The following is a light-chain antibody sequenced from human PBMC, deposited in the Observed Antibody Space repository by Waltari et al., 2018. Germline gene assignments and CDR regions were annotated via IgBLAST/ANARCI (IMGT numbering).Light chain of an antibody. CDR3: QQYYTSPYT. J-gene: IGKJ2*01. V-gene: IGKV3-20*01. CDR1: QRVNGNY. CDR2: GAS. Sequence: EIVLTQSPGTLSLSPGEMATLSCRAMQRVNGNYLAWYQQKPGQAPRLLIYGASGRATGIPDRFSGSGSGSDFTLTISSLQAEDVAVYYCQQYYTSPYTFGQGTKLEIK.